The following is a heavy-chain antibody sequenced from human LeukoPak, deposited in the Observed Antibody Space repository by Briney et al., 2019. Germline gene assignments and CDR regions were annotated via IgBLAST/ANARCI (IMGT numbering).Heavy chain of an antibody. CDR2: INHSGST. Sequence: SETLSLTCTVSGGSIYNSIYYWGWIRQPPGKGLEWIGEINHSGSTNYNPSLESRVTISVDTSKNQFSLKLSSVTAADTAVYYCAQGLRYFDWLLPNWGQGTLVTVSS. D-gene: IGHD3-9*01. V-gene: IGHV4-39*07. CDR3: AQGLRYFDWLLPN. CDR1: GGSIYNSIYY. J-gene: IGHJ4*02.